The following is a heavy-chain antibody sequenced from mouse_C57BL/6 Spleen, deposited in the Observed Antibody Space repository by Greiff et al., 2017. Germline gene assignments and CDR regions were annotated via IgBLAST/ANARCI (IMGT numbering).Heavy chain of an antibody. CDR2: LIPSSGYT. Sequence: QVQLQQSGAELARPGASVTMSCKASGYSFTSYTMHWVKQRPGQGLEWFGYLIPSSGYTKYNQKCKDKAALTADKASSTAYIQLSSLTSEDSAVYYCARSELSAMDYWGQGTSVTVSS. V-gene: IGHV1-4*01. J-gene: IGHJ4*01. CDR3: ARSELSAMDY. CDR1: GYSFTSYT.